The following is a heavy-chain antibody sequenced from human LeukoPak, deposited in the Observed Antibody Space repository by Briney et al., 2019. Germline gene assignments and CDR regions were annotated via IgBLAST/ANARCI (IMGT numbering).Heavy chain of an antibody. CDR3: ARDRYCSGGSCSRLGIQH. J-gene: IGHJ1*01. D-gene: IGHD2-15*01. CDR2: INHSGST. V-gene: IGHV4-34*01. Sequence: SETLSLTCAVYGGSFSGYYWSWIRQPPGKGLEWIGEINHSGSTNYNPSLKSRVTISVDTSKNQFSLKLSSVTAADTAVYYCARDRYCSGGSCSRLGIQHWGQGTLVTVSS. CDR1: GGSFSGYY.